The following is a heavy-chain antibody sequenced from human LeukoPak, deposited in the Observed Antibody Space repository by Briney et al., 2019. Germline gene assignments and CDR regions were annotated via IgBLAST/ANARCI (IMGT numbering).Heavy chain of an antibody. J-gene: IGHJ4*02. D-gene: IGHD3/OR15-3a*01. V-gene: IGHV3-48*04. CDR1: GFTFRDST. Sequence: PGGSLRLSCAASGFTFRDSTMNWVRQAPGRGLEWISNIRSSGTAMSYADSVKGRFTISRDNAKNSLYLQMSSLRAEDSAGYYCARDRDWSFDYWGQGTVVTVSS. CDR2: IRSSGTAM. CDR3: ARDRDWSFDY.